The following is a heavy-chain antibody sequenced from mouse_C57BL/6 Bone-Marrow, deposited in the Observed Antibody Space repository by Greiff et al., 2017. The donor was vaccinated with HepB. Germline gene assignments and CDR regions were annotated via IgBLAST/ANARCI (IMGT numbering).Heavy chain of an antibody. D-gene: IGHD1-1*01. V-gene: IGHV1-82*01. Sequence: QVQLQQSGPELVKPGASVKISCKASGYAFSSSWMNWVKQRPGKGLEWIGRIYPGDGDTNYNGKFKGKATLTADKSSSTAYMQLSSLTSEDSAVYFCARRGHTTVATGYFDYWGQGTTLTVSS. CDR2: IYPGDGDT. CDR1: GYAFSSSW. J-gene: IGHJ2*01. CDR3: ARRGHTTVATGYFDY.